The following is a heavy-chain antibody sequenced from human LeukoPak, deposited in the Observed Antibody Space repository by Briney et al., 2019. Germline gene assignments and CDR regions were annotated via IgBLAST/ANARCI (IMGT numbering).Heavy chain of an antibody. D-gene: IGHD4-23*01. Sequence: ETLSLTCTVSGDSLSRSSWSWIRQSPGGGLEWIGYMFYGGTTNHNPSLKGRVTMSMVTSEDQFSLSLSSVTAADTAVYFCVRHWVHDFGGSDWYFDLWGRGTLVTVSS. J-gene: IGHJ2*01. CDR2: MFYGGTT. CDR3: VRHWVHDFGGSDWYFDL. V-gene: IGHV4-59*08. CDR1: GDSLSRSS.